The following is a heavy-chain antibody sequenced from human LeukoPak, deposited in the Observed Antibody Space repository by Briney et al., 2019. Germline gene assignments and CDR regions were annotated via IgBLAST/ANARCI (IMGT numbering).Heavy chain of an antibody. J-gene: IGHJ3*02. Sequence: GGSLRLSCVASGFTFFNYAMSWVRQAPGKGLEWVSLISGSGGSTYYADSVKGRFTISRDNSKNTLYLQMNSLRAEDTAVYYCAKDTSVADDAFDIWGQGTMVTVSS. CDR2: ISGSGGST. CDR3: AKDTSVADDAFDI. CDR1: GFTFFNYA. V-gene: IGHV3-23*01. D-gene: IGHD2-15*01.